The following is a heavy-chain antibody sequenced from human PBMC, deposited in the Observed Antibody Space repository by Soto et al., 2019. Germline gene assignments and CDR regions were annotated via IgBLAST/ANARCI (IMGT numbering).Heavy chain of an antibody. J-gene: IGHJ4*02. Sequence: QVQLVQSGAEVKKPGASVTVSCKASGYTFSRHGISWVRQAPGQGLECMAWSGNTNYAQKFQGRPTLTTNPSTRTAYMELRSLRSDDTAVYYCARGADDFSSGYYYEYWGQGTLVNVSS. D-gene: IGHD3-3*01. CDR3: ARGADDFSSGYYYEY. CDR1: GYTFSRHG. V-gene: IGHV1-18*04. CDR2: SGNT.